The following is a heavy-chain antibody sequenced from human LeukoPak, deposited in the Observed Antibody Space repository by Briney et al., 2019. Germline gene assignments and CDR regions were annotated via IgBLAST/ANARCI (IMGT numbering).Heavy chain of an antibody. CDR2: MNPNSGNT. CDR1: GYTFTGYY. CDR3: ARQEGRKWLVFDY. Sequence: ASVKVSCKASGYTFTGYYMHWVRQAPGQGLEWMGWMNPNSGNTGYAQKFQGRVTITRNTSISTAYMELSSLRSEDTAVYYCARQEGRKWLVFDYWGQGTLVTVSS. J-gene: IGHJ4*02. D-gene: IGHD6-19*01. V-gene: IGHV1-8*03.